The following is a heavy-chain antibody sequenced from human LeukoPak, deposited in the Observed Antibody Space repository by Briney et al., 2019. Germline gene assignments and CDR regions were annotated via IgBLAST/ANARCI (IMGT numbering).Heavy chain of an antibody. V-gene: IGHV4-59*01. CDR3: ASSYQWLGPTNFAY. Sequence: PSETLSLTCTVSGGSISSYYWSWIRQPPGKGLEWIGYIYYSGSTNYNPSLKSRVTISVDTSKNPFSLKLSSVTAADTAAYYCASSYQWLGPTNFAYWGQATLVTAYS. CDR1: GGSISSYY. D-gene: IGHD6-19*01. J-gene: IGHJ4*02. CDR2: IYYSGST.